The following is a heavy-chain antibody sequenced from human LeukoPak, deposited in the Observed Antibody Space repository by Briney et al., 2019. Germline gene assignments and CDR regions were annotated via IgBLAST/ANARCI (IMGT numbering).Heavy chain of an antibody. D-gene: IGHD3-3*01. V-gene: IGHV3-23*01. CDR2: ISGSGGST. CDR3: AKVVNDFWSGYWDYYFDY. J-gene: IGHJ4*02. Sequence: GGSLRLSCAASGFTFSSYAMSWVRQAPGKGLEWVSAISGSGGSTYYADSVKGRFTISRDNSKNTLYLQMNSLRAEDTAVYYCAKVVNDFWSGYWDYYFDYWGQGTLVTVSS. CDR1: GFTFSSYA.